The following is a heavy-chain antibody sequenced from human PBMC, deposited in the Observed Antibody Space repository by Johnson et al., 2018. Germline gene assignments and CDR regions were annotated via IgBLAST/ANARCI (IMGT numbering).Heavy chain of an antibody. J-gene: IGHJ6*02. CDR1: GFTFSSYA. D-gene: IGHD5-12*01. CDR3: AKRATTSRAYGMDV. Sequence: EVQLVESGGGLVQPGGSLRLCCAASGFTFSSYAMSWVRQAPGKGLEWVSAISGSGGSTYYADSGKGRFTISRDNSKNTRYLQMNRLRAEDTAVYYCAKRATTSRAYGMDVWGQGTTVTVSS. V-gene: IGHV3-23*04. CDR2: ISGSGGST.